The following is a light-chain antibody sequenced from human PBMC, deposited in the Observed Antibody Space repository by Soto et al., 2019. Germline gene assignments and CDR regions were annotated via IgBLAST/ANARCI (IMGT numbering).Light chain of an antibody. CDR3: QEYGSSLFT. V-gene: IGKV3-20*01. J-gene: IGKJ3*01. Sequence: IVLKQSPGTLSLSPGERATLSCRASQSVSSSRLAWYQPNPGQAPRLLIYGASSRAAGIPDRFSGSGSGTDFTLTISRVEGEDFAVYYCQEYGSSLFTFGPGTKVDIK. CDR1: QSVSSSR. CDR2: GAS.